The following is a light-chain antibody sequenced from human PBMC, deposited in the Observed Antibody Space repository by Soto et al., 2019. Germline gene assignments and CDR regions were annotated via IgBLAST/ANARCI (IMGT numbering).Light chain of an antibody. V-gene: IGKV3-20*01. CDR3: QQYSSTIWT. CDR2: GAS. J-gene: IGKJ1*01. CDR1: QSISSSY. Sequence: EIVLTQSPGTLSLSPGERTTLSCRASQSISSSYLAWYQKKPGQAPRLLVYGASSRATGIPDRFSGSGSGTDFTLTISRLEPEDFALYYCQQYSSTIWTLGRGTKVEIK.